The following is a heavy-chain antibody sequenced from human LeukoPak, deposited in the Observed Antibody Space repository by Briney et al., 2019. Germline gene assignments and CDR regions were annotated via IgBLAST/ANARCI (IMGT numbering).Heavy chain of an antibody. Sequence: SETLSLTCTVSGDSISSSDYYWGWIRQPPGKGLEWIALINYSGRTFYNPSLKSRVTISVDMSKNQFSLNLNSVTAADTAVYYCARRRKDLNWFDPWGQGTLVTVSS. J-gene: IGHJ5*02. V-gene: IGHV4-39*01. CDR3: ARRRKDLNWFDP. CDR1: GDSISSSDYY. CDR2: INYSGRT.